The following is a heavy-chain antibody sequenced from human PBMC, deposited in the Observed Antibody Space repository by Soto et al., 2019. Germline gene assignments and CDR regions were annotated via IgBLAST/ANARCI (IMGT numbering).Heavy chain of an antibody. J-gene: IGHJ5*02. V-gene: IGHV4-4*07. Sequence: QVQLQESGPGLVKPSETLSLSCTVSNGSLSNSYWNWIRQPAGKGLEWIGRIYTRGSTTYNPSLTSRVTMSVDTSKNQFSLKLNSVTDSDTAVYYCARSSHKESWFDPWGQGTLVTVSS. CDR2: IYTRGST. CDR1: NGSLSNSY. D-gene: IGHD6-13*01. CDR3: ARSSHKESWFDP.